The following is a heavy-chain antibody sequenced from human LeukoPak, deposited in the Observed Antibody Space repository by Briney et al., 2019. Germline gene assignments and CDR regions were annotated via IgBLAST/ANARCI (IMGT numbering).Heavy chain of an antibody. CDR1: GFTFSNSA. J-gene: IGHJ4*02. Sequence: GGSLRLSCAASGFTFSNSAMNWVRQVPGKGLGWVSSIDYDSSHIYYAASVRGRFTISRDNARNSVYLQMNSLRVEDTAVYYCARDPLRYLRVGHYDYWGQGTLVAVSS. CDR3: ARDPLRYLRVGHYDY. CDR2: IDYDSSHI. D-gene: IGHD3-9*01. V-gene: IGHV3-21*01.